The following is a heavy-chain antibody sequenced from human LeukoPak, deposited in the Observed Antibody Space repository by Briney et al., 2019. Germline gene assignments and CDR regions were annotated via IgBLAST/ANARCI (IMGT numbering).Heavy chain of an antibody. Sequence: GGSLRLSCAASGFNFVDYGMHWVRQAPGKGLEWVSSVNWNSGSTAYADSVKGPFTVSRDNAKKSVYLQMDSLRPDDTAFYYCTKDAGVGSSSPSFYFYMDAWGKGTTVSVSS. CDR1: GFNFVDYG. D-gene: IGHD6-6*01. V-gene: IGHV3-9*01. CDR3: TKDAGVGSSSPSFYFYMDA. CDR2: VNWNSGST. J-gene: IGHJ6*03.